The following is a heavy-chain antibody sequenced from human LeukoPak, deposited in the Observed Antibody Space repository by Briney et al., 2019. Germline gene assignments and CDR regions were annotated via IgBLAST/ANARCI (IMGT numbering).Heavy chain of an antibody. J-gene: IGHJ4*02. Sequence: GGCLRLSCGASGFTFTTHWIHWVRQAPGKGLVWVSRINPDGSDTNYADSVKGRFTISRDNAKNTVYLQMNSLRAEDTAVYYCARGKYGGYFIDYWGQGTLVTVSS. CDR1: GFTFTTHW. D-gene: IGHD5-12*01. CDR3: ARGKYGGYFIDY. CDR2: INPDGSDT. V-gene: IGHV3-74*01.